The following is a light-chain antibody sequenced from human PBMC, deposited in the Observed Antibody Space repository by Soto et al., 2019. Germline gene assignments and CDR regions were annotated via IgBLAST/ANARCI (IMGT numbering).Light chain of an antibody. CDR3: QLYNSYALA. Sequence: DIQMTQSPSTLSASVGDSVTITCRASQSITTWLAWYQQKPGKAPKLLIQKASTLESGVPSRFSGSGFGTEFTLTINSLQPDHFATYYCQLYNSYALAFGGGTKVEI. CDR2: KAS. J-gene: IGKJ4*01. V-gene: IGKV1-5*03. CDR1: QSITTW.